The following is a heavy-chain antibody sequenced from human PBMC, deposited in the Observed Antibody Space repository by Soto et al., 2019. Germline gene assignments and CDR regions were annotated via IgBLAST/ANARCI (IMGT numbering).Heavy chain of an antibody. V-gene: IGHV3-30*18. Sequence: QVQLVESGGGVVQPGRSLRLSCAASGFTFSSYGMHWVRQAPGKGLELVAVISYDGSNKYYEDSVKGRFTISRDNSKNPLYLQMSRRRAEDTAVYYCAKGSGMRRGRFDPWGQGTLVTVSS. CDR2: ISYDGSNK. CDR1: GFTFSSYG. CDR3: AKGSGMRRGRFDP. J-gene: IGHJ5*02. D-gene: IGHD1-26*01.